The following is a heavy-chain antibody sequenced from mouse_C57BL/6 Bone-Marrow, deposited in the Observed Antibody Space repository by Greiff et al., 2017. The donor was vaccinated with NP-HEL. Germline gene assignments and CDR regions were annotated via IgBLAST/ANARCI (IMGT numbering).Heavy chain of an antibody. Sequence: VQLQQSGAELARPGASVKMSCKASGYTFTSYTMHWVKQRPGQGLEWIGYINPSSGYTKYNQKFKGKATLTVDTSSSTAYMQLSSLTSEDSAVYYCAREEVVASYWYFDVWGTGTTVTVSS. CDR2: INPSSGYT. V-gene: IGHV1-4*01. J-gene: IGHJ1*03. CDR3: AREEVVASYWYFDV. D-gene: IGHD1-1*01. CDR1: GYTFTSYT.